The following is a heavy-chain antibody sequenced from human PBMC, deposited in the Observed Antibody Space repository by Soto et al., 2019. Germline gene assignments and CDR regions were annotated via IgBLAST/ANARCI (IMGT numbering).Heavy chain of an antibody. CDR3: AKGSYDLLTSYHIWYLVY. CDR2: VSGSGANT. D-gene: IGHD3-9*01. Sequence: EVQLLESGGGLVQPGESLRLSCAASGFIFSSCAMSWVRQAPGKGLEWVSGVSGSGANTYYADSMKGRFTISRDNSKNTLYLQMNSLRAEDTAVYYCAKGSYDLLTSYHIWYLVYWGQGTLVTVSS. J-gene: IGHJ4*02. CDR1: GFIFSSCA. V-gene: IGHV3-23*01.